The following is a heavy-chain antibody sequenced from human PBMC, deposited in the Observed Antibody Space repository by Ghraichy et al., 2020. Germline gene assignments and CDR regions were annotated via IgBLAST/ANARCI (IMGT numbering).Heavy chain of an antibody. V-gene: IGHV4-59*01. CDR2: MYYSGST. D-gene: IGHD4-17*01. CDR1: GGSMSDYY. CDR3: ARGTTVIVLDY. Sequence: SETLSLTCSVSGGSMSDYYWSWIRQPPGKGLEWIGYMYYSGSTNHNPSLKSRVTISVDMSKNQFSLKLSSVTAADTAGYYCARGTTVIVLDYWGQGTLVTVSS. J-gene: IGHJ4*02.